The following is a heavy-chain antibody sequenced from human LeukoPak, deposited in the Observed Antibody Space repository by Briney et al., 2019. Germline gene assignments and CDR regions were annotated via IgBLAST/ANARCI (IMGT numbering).Heavy chain of an antibody. V-gene: IGHV3-21*01. CDR3: ARELLRYFDWLSYGMDV. CDR1: GFTFSSYS. Sequence: PGGSLRLSCAASGFTFSSYSMNWVRQAPGKGLEWGSSISSSSSYIYYANSVKGRFTISRDNAKNSLYLQMNSLRAEDTAVYYCARELLRYFDWLSYGMDVWGQGTTVTVSS. J-gene: IGHJ6*02. D-gene: IGHD3-9*01. CDR2: ISSSSSYI.